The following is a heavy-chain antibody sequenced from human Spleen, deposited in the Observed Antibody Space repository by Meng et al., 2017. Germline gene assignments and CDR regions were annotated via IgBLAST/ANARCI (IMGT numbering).Heavy chain of an antibody. Sequence: ASVKVSCEASGYTFTSYAMNWVRQAPGQGLEWMGWINTNTGNPTYAQGFTGRFVFSLDTSVSTAYLQISSLKAEDTAVYYCARAVGYCTNGVCYKLALDYWGQGTLVTVSS. CDR2: INTNTGNP. V-gene: IGHV7-4-1*02. CDR1: GYTFTSYA. CDR3: ARAVGYCTNGVCYKLALDY. J-gene: IGHJ4*02. D-gene: IGHD2-8*01.